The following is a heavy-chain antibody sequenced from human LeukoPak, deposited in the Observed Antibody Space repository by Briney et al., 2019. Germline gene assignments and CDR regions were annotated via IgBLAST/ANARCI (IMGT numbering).Heavy chain of an antibody. D-gene: IGHD5-18*01. CDR2: IKQEGSEK. Sequence: GQSLTLSCAVSGFTFSSYWMSWVRQAPGKGLEWVANIKQEGSEKYYVDSVKGRFTISRDNAKNSLYLQMDSLRAEDTAVSYRARVEEPGYSYVYYFDYCGQGTLGSVSS. V-gene: IGHV3-7*02. CDR1: GFTFSSYW. J-gene: IGHJ4*02. CDR3: ARVEEPGYSYVYYFDY.